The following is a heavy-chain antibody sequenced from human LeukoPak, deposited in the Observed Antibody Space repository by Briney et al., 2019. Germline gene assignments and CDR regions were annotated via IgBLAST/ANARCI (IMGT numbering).Heavy chain of an antibody. CDR2: MAGTSGGT. D-gene: IGHD3-10*01. Sequence: GGSLRLSCSASGFTFSDFVMSWVRQAPGKGLEWVSGMAGTSGGTYYADSVKGRFTISRDNAKNSLYLQMNSLRAEDTAVYYCARGRITMVRGVTRPDAFDIWGQGTMVTVSS. J-gene: IGHJ3*02. V-gene: IGHV3-23*01. CDR1: GFTFSDFV. CDR3: ARGRITMVRGVTRPDAFDI.